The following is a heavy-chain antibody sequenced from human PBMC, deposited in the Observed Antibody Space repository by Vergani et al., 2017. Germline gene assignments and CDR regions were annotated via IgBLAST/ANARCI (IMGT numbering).Heavy chain of an antibody. CDR2: IYHSGST. CDR3: ARDEFSGYQFYYYGMDV. CDR1: GYSISSGYY. V-gene: IGHV4-38-2*02. J-gene: IGHJ6*02. Sequence: QVQLQESGPGLVKPSETLSLTCAVSGYSISSGYYWGWIRQPPGKGLEWIGSIYHSGSTYYNPSLKSRVTISVDTSQNQFSLKLSSVTAADTAVYYCARDEFSGYQFYYYGMDVWGQGTTVTVSS. D-gene: IGHD3-22*01.